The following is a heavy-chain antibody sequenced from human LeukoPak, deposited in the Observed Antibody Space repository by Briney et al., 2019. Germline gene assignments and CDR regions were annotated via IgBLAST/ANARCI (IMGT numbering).Heavy chain of an antibody. Sequence: SVKVSCKASGGTFSSYAISWVRQAPGQGLEWMGGIIPIFGTANYAQKFQGRVIMTGDTSTSTVYMELRSLRSEDTAVYYCARARGSGSYYGHDYYYYYYMDVWGQGTTVTVSS. CDR1: GGTFSSYA. D-gene: IGHD3-10*01. V-gene: IGHV1-69*06. CDR2: IIPIFGTA. CDR3: ARARGSGSYYGHDYYYYYYMDV. J-gene: IGHJ6*03.